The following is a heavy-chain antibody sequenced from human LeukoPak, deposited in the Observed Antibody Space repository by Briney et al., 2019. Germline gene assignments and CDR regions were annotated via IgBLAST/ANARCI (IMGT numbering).Heavy chain of an antibody. Sequence: GASVKVSCKASGYTFTSFGISWVRQAPRQGLEWMGWISGCNGYTKYAQKVQGRVTMTTDTSTSTAYMELRSLGSDDTAVYYCARDRSPRQYYDTSDYHGAADYWGQGTLVTVSS. CDR2: ISGCNGYT. CDR1: GYTFTSFG. CDR3: ARDRSPRQYYDTSDYHGAADY. V-gene: IGHV1-18*01. J-gene: IGHJ4*02. D-gene: IGHD3-22*01.